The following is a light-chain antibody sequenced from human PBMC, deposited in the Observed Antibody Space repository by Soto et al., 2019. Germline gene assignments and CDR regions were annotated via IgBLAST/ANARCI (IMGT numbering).Light chain of an antibody. J-gene: IGLJ1*01. V-gene: IGLV2-8*01. Sequence: QSVLTQPPSASGSPGQSVTISCTGTSSDVGGYNYVSWYQQYPGKAPKLMIYEVSKRPSGVPDRFSGSKSGSTASLTVSGLQAEDEADYYCSSYAGSNNPYVFGTGTKLTVL. CDR2: EVS. CDR3: SSYAGSNNPYV. CDR1: SSDVGGYNY.